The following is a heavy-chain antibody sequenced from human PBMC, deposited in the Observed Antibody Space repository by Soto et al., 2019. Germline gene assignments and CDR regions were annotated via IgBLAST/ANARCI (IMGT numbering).Heavy chain of an antibody. J-gene: IGHJ4*02. D-gene: IGHD7-27*01. V-gene: IGHV4-59*01. CDR2: IYYSGST. Sequence: SETLSLTCTVSGGSISSYYWSWIRQPPGKGLEWIGYIYYSGSTNYNPSLKSRVTISVDTSKNQFSLKLSSVTAADTAVYYCARAINWGKFDYWGQGTLVTVSS. CDR1: GGSISSYY. CDR3: ARAINWGKFDY.